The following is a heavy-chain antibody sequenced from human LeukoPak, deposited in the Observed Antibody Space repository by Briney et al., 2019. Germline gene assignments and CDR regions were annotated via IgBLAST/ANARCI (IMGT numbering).Heavy chain of an antibody. CDR3: ARERRRIVATTYYFDY. J-gene: IGHJ4*02. CDR2: INHSGST. D-gene: IGHD5-12*01. Sequence: SETLSLTCAVYGGSFSGYYWSWIRQPPGKGLEWIGGINHSGSTNYNPSLKSRATISVDTSKNQFSLKLSSVTAADTAVYYCARERRRIVATTYYFDYWGQGTLVTVSS. V-gene: IGHV4-34*01. CDR1: GGSFSGYY.